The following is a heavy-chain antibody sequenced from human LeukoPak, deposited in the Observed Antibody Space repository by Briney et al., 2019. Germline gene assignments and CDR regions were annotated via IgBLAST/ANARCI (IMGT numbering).Heavy chain of an antibody. V-gene: IGHV1-46*01. J-gene: IGHJ4*02. CDR1: GYTFTSYY. CDR2: INPSGGRT. CDR3: ARDAMSSVTTSPHYFDY. D-gene: IGHD4-17*01. Sequence: ASVKVSCKASGYTFTSYYMHWVRQAPGQGLEWMGIINPSGGRTTYAQKFQGRVTMTRDTSTSTVYMGLSSLRSEDTAVYYCARDAMSSVTTSPHYFDYWGQGTLVTVSS.